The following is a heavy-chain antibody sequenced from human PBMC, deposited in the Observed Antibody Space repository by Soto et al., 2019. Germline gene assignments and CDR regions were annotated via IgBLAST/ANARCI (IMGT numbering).Heavy chain of an antibody. CDR1: GFTFSSYA. Sequence: GGSLRLSCAASGFTFSSYAMSWVRQAPGKGLEWVSAISGSGGSTYYADSVKGRFTISRDNSKNTLYLQMNSLRAEDTAVYYCAKDPYSSGWYVGSGYYYGMDVWGQGTTVTVSS. CDR2: ISGSGGST. D-gene: IGHD6-19*01. V-gene: IGHV3-23*01. CDR3: AKDPYSSGWYVGSGYYYGMDV. J-gene: IGHJ6*02.